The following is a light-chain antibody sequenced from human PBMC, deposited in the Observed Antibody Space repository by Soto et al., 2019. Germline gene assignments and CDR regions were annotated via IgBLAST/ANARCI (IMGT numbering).Light chain of an antibody. CDR1: QSVTSSY. V-gene: IGKV3-20*01. J-gene: IGKJ5*01. CDR2: GAS. Sequence: IVLTQSPGTLSLSPGESATLSCRASQSVTSSYLAWYQQKPGQAPRLLIYGASSRASAIPDRFSGSGSGTDFTLIITRLEPEDFAVYYCHQYGRSPITFGQGTRLEIK. CDR3: HQYGRSPIT.